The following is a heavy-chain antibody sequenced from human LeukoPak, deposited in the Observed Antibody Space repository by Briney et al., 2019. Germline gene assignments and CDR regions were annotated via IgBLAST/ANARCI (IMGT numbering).Heavy chain of an antibody. CDR1: GFTVSNNS. CDR3: TSDRMLYDINWDVSWFDP. D-gene: IGHD2-8*01. J-gene: IGHJ5*02. V-gene: IGHV3-15*01. Sequence: GGSLRLSCTVSGFTVSNNSMSWVPQAPGKGREGVGRIKSKADGCTTDYAAPVKGSFIISRDDSKVTLYLQMNSLKPEDTAVYYCTSDRMLYDINWDVSWFDPWGQGTLVTVSS. CDR2: IKSKADGCTT.